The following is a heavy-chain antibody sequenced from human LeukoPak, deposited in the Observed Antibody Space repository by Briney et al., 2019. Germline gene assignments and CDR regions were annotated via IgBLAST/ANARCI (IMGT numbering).Heavy chain of an antibody. D-gene: IGHD4-17*01. CDR1: GGSVSRNSDY. CDR2: IYYGGST. J-gene: IGHJ3*02. V-gene: IGHV4-39*07. CDR3: ARVYGDPHDAFDI. Sequence: SETLSLNCTVSGGSVSRNSDYWGWIRQPPGKGLEWIGSIYYGGSTYYNPSLKSRVTISVDRSKNQFSLKLSSVTAADTAVYYCARVYGDPHDAFDIWGQGTMVTVSS.